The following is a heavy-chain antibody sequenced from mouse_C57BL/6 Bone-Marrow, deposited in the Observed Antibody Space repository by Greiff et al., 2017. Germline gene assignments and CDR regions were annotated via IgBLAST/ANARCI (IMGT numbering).Heavy chain of an antibody. V-gene: IGHV6-3*01. D-gene: IGHD1-1*01. CDR2: IRLKSDNYAT. J-gene: IGHJ2*01. CDR1: GFTFSNYW. CDR3: TGWGTVVAPFDY. Sequence: EVKLMESGGGLVQPGGSMKLSCVASGFTFSNYWMNWVRQSPEKGLEWVAQIRLKSDNYATHYAESVKGRFTISRDDSKSSVYLQMNNLRAEDTGIYYCTGWGTVVAPFDYWGQGTTLTVSS.